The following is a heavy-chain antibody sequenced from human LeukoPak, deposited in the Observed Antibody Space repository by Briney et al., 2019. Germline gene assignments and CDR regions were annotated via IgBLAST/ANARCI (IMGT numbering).Heavy chain of an antibody. Sequence: TGGSLGLSCAASGFTVSSNYMSWVRQAPGKGLEWVSVIYSGGSTYYADSVKGRFTISRDNSKNTLYLQMNSLRAEDTAVYYCVRGDYGGYTLFDYWGQGTLVTVSS. V-gene: IGHV3-53*01. J-gene: IGHJ4*02. CDR1: GFTVSSNY. CDR2: IYSGGST. D-gene: IGHD4-17*01. CDR3: VRGDYGGYTLFDY.